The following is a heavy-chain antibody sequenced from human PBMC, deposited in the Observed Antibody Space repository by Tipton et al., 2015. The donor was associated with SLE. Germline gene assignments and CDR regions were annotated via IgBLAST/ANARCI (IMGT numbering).Heavy chain of an antibody. Sequence: TLSLTCTVSGASITSGGYYWTWIRQRPGQGLEFIGYMYHSGTSGTPYYDPSLKSRVSISVDTSVNQFSLTMRSVTAADTAVYYCARRYCTGGLCYMGDYWGQGTLVTVSS. CDR1: GASITSGGYY. CDR2: MYHSGTSGTP. CDR3: ARRYCTGGLCYMGDY. V-gene: IGHV4-31*03. J-gene: IGHJ4*02. D-gene: IGHD2-8*02.